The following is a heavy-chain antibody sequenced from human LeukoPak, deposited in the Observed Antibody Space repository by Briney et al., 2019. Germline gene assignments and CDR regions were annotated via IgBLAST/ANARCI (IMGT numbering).Heavy chain of an antibody. CDR3: TLLAVASDFDY. V-gene: IGHV3-48*04. J-gene: IGHJ4*02. CDR1: GFPFSSYS. Sequence: GGSLRLSCAASGFPFSSYSMSWVRQAPGKGLEWVSNIASSGTTKYYADSVKGRFSISRDNAKSSLYLQMNSLRVEDTAVYYCTLLAVASDFDYWGQGALVTVSS. CDR2: IASSGTTK. D-gene: IGHD6-19*01.